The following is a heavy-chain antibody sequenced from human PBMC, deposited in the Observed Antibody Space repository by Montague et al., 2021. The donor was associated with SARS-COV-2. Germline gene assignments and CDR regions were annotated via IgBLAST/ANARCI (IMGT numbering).Heavy chain of an antibody. CDR1: GGSFSGYY. V-gene: IGHV4-34*01. CDR3: ARLGRYASSGYYLEDAFDI. Sequence: SETLSLTCAVSGGSFSGYYWTWIRQSPGKGLEWIAEINHSGTTNYNFNPSLKSRVTISVDTSKNQFSLKLSSVTAADTAVYYCARLGRYASSGYYLEDAFDIWGQGTMVTVSS. CDR2: INHSGTT. D-gene: IGHD3-22*01. J-gene: IGHJ3*02.